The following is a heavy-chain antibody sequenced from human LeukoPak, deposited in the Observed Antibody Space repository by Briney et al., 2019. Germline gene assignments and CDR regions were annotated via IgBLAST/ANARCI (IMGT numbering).Heavy chain of an antibody. V-gene: IGHV3-23*01. CDR3: SKGLFVTYYFDY. CDR1: GVTFRSYA. CDR2: ISGSGGST. J-gene: IGHJ4*02. D-gene: IGHD3-3*01. Sequence: GGSLRLSCAASGVTFRSYAMSWVRQPPGKGLEWVSAISGSGGSTYYADSVKGRFTISRDNYKNTLYLQMNSLRVEDTVVYYCSKGLFVTYYFDYWGQGTLVTVSS.